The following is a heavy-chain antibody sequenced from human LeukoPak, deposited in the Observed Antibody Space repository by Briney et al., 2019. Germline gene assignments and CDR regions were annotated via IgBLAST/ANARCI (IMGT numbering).Heavy chain of an antibody. J-gene: IGHJ6*04. Sequence: SVKVSCKASGGTFSSYAISWVRQAPGQGLEWMGGIIPIFGTANYAQKFQGRVTITADKSTSTAYMELSSLRSEDTAVYYCACTFGDTPYYYYYGMDVWGKGTTVTVSS. CDR1: GGTFSSYA. CDR2: IIPIFGTA. D-gene: IGHD3-10*01. CDR3: ACTFGDTPYYYYYGMDV. V-gene: IGHV1-69*06.